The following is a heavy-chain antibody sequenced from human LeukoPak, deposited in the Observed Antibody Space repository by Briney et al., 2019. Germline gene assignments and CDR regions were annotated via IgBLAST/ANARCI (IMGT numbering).Heavy chain of an antibody. CDR3: ARSWGSGSYDWFDP. V-gene: IGHV4-59*01. J-gene: IGHJ5*02. CDR2: IYYSGST. CDR1: GGSISSYY. D-gene: IGHD3-10*01. Sequence: PSETLSLTCTVSGGSISSYYWSWIRQPPGKGLVWIGYIYYSGSTSYNPSLKSRVTISVDTSKNQFSLKLSSVTAADTAVYYCARSWGSGSYDWFDPWGQGTLVTVSS.